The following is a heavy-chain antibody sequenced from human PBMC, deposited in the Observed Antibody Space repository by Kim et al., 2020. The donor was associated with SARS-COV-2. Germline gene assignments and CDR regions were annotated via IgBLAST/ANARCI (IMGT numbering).Heavy chain of an antibody. D-gene: IGHD2-21*01. CDR1: GFTVSHNY. Sequence: GGSLRLSCAVSGFTVSHNYMSWVRQAPGKGPECVAVVYNEGTTYYSHAVRGRVTISRDFSKNFLYPQMSSLRIEDTAVYYCARLQSDCADYSVCSGKGYFDHWGQG. J-gene: IGHJ4*02. CDR2: VYNEGTT. CDR3: ARLQSDCADYSVCSGKGYFDH. V-gene: IGHV3-66*02.